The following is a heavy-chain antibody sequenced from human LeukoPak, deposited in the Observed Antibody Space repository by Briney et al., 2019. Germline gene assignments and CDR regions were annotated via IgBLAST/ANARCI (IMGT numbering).Heavy chain of an antibody. Sequence: SETLSLTCAVYGGSFSGYYWSWIRQPPGKGLEWIGGINHSGSTNYNPSLKSRVTISVDTSKNQFSLKLSSVTAADTAVYYCARAPGYSSGWYGARGTSRYFDYWGQGTLVTVSS. CDR2: INHSGST. D-gene: IGHD6-19*01. CDR3: ARAPGYSSGWYGARGTSRYFDY. V-gene: IGHV4-34*01. J-gene: IGHJ4*02. CDR1: GGSFSGYY.